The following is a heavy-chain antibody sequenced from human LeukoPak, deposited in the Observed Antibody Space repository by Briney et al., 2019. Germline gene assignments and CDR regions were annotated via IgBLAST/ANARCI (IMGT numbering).Heavy chain of an antibody. Sequence: SETLSLTCAVYGGSFSGYYWSWIRQPPGKGLEWIGEINHSGSTNYNPSLKSRVTISVDTSKNQFSLNLSSVTAADTAVYYCARPHSTFFDQDAAYYFDYWGQGTLVTVSS. CDR1: GGSFSGYY. J-gene: IGHJ4*02. V-gene: IGHV4-34*01. CDR3: ARPHSTFFDQDAAYYFDY. D-gene: IGHD3-9*01. CDR2: INHSGST.